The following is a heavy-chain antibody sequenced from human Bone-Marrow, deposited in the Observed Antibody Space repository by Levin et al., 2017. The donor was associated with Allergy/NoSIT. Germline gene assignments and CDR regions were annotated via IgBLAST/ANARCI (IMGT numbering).Heavy chain of an antibody. Sequence: SETLSLTCAVYGGSFSGYYWSWIRQPPGKGLEWIGEINHSGSTNYNPSLKSRVTISVDTSKNQFSLKLSSVTAADTAVYYCARGDAVPRKGGFDPWGQGTLVTVSS. J-gene: IGHJ5*02. CDR1: GGSFSGYY. CDR2: INHSGST. D-gene: IGHD1-1*01. V-gene: IGHV4-34*01. CDR3: ARGDAVPRKGGFDP.